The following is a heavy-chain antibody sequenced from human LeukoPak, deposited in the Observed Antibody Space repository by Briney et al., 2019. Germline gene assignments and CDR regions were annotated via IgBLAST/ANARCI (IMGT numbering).Heavy chain of an antibody. J-gene: IGHJ5*02. CDR1: GGSISSSSYY. CDR3: ARHGHTAMAYLA. V-gene: IGHV4-39*01. CDR2: IYYSGST. D-gene: IGHD5-18*01. Sequence: PSETLSLTCTVSGGSISSSSYYWGWIRQPPGKGLEWIGSIYYSGSTYYNPSLKSRVTISVDTSKNQFSLKLSSVTAADTAVYYCARHGHTAMAYLAWGQGTLVTVSS.